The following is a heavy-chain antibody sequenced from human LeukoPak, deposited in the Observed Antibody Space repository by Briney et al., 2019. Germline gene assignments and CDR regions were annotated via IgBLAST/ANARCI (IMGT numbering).Heavy chain of an antibody. V-gene: IGHV1-2*02. Sequence: ASVKVSCKASGYTFTGYYMHWVRQAPGQGLEWMGWINPNSGGTNYAQKFQGRVTMTRDTSISTAYMELSSLRSEDTAVYYCARGGHGYYDSSGLFYFDYWGQGTLVTVSS. CDR1: GYTFTGYY. D-gene: IGHD3-22*01. CDR2: INPNSGGT. CDR3: ARGGHGYYDSSGLFYFDY. J-gene: IGHJ4*02.